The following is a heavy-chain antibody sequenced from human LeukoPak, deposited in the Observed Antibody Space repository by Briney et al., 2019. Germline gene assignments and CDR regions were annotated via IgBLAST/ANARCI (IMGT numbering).Heavy chain of an antibody. CDR1: GFTFSSYS. D-gene: IGHD3-10*01. J-gene: IGHJ3*02. Sequence: GGSLRLSCAASGFTFSSYSMNWVRQAPGKGLEWVSSISSSSSYIYYADSVKGRFTISRDNAKNSLYLQMNSLRAEDTAVYYCARGSGSSLRDAFDIWGQGTMVTVSS. CDR3: ARGSGSSLRDAFDI. V-gene: IGHV3-21*01. CDR2: ISSSSSYI.